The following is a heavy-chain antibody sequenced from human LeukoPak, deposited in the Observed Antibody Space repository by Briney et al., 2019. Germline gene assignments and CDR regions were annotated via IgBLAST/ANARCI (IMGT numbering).Heavy chain of an antibody. J-gene: IGHJ3*02. Sequence: ASVKVSCKASGYTFTSYGISWVRQAPGQGLEWMGWISAYNGNTNYAQKLQGRVTMTTDTSTSTAYMELSSLRSEDTAVYYCARASAYYYGSGSYPLDIWGQGTMVTVSS. CDR3: ARASAYYYGSGSYPLDI. CDR2: ISAYNGNT. CDR1: GYTFTSYG. D-gene: IGHD3-10*01. V-gene: IGHV1-18*01.